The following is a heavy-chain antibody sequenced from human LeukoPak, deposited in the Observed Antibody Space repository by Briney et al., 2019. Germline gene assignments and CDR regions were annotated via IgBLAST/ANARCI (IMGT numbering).Heavy chain of an antibody. CDR2: ISDGGSTT. J-gene: IGHJ4*02. Sequence: GGSLRLSCAAAGFTFSSYWMHWVRQAPGKGLVWVSRISDGGSTTTYADSVKGRFTISRDNAKNTLYLQMNGLRAEDTAVYYCTRSAYYDGSGNYYDYWGQGTLVTVSS. CDR1: GFTFSSYW. CDR3: TRSAYYDGSGNYYDY. V-gene: IGHV3-74*01. D-gene: IGHD3-22*01.